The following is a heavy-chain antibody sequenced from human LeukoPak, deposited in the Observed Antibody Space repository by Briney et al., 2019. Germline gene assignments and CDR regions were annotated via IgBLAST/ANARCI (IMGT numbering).Heavy chain of an antibody. V-gene: IGHV4-59*01. Sequence: WVTLTLTCTVSGDSISTYYWSWIRQPPGKGLEWIVYIYYSGNTKYNPSREGRVTISVDTSKNQFSLKLSSVTAADTAVYYCAGGYSDYDSFDYWGQGTLVTVSS. CDR2: IYYSGNT. D-gene: IGHD5-12*01. J-gene: IGHJ4*02. CDR1: GDSISTYY. CDR3: AGGYSDYDSFDY.